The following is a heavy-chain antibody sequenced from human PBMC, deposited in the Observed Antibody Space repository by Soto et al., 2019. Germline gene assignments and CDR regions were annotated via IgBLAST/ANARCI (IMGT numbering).Heavy chain of an antibody. CDR3: NRGSEYDLWSGYL. J-gene: IGHJ4*02. CDR2: IVPMFGTS. V-gene: IGHV1-69*06. Sequence: QERLVQSGAEVRKPGSSVKVSCKVTGGTSTRYAINWVRQAPGQGLEWMGGIVPMFGTSKYAQKFQGRVTITADTSTNIAYMELRSLRAEDTAVYYCNRGSEYDLWSGYLWGQGTLVSVSA. CDR1: GGTSTRYA. D-gene: IGHD3-3*01.